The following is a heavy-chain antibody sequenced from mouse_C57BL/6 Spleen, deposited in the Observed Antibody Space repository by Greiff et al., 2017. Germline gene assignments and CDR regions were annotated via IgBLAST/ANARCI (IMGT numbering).Heavy chain of an antibody. J-gene: IGHJ3*01. CDR1: GYTFTSYW. V-gene: IGHV1-64*01. CDR3: ARWFDY. CDR2: IHPYSGST. Sequence: QVQLQQPGAELVKPGASVKLSCKASGYTFTSYWMHWVKQRPGQGLEWIGMIHPYSGSTNYNEKFKRKATLTVDKSSSTAYMQLSSLTAEESEVYYCARWFDYWGPGTLVTVSA.